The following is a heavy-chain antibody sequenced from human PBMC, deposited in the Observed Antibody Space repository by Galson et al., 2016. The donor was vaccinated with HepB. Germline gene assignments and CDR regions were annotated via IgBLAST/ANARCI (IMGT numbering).Heavy chain of an antibody. CDR2: IYHSEST. CDR3: AGGADILSSYYSWFDP. CDR1: GASITSSNW. V-gene: IGHV4-4*02. D-gene: IGHD3-9*01. Sequence: LTCDVSGASITSSNWWSWVRQPPGKGLEWIGEIYHSESTNYNPSLKSRVIISVDNSKNQFSLKLTSVTAADTAIYYCAGGADILSSYYSWFDPWGQGILVTVSS. J-gene: IGHJ5*01.